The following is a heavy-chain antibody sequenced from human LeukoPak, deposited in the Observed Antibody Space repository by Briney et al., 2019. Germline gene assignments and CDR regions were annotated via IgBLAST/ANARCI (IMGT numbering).Heavy chain of an antibody. J-gene: IGHJ5*02. D-gene: IGHD6-19*01. CDR3: VRDSSGWYRWFDP. CDR2: IYYSGST. V-gene: IGHV4-59*01. Sequence: SETLSLTCTVSGGSISSYYWSWIRQPPGKGLEWIGYIYYSGSTNYNPSLKSRVTISVDTSKNQFSLKLSSVTAADTAVYYCVRDSSGWYRWFDPWGQGTLVTVSS. CDR1: GGSISSYY.